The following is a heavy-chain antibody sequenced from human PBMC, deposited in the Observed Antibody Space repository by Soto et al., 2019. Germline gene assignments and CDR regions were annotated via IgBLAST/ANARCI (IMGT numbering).Heavy chain of an antibody. J-gene: IGHJ3*02. CDR1: GCTLSRHT. Sequence: PVGSLRLSCAASGCTLSRHTINWVLQAPWNGLEWVSFIGSRTYDIYYADSVKGRFTISRDNAKNSLYLDLTRLRAEDTAVYFCVREYYDTSGYPNNFDMWGQGTMVPVSS. CDR2: IGSRTYDI. CDR3: VREYYDTSGYPNNFDM. V-gene: IGHV3-21*01. D-gene: IGHD3-22*01.